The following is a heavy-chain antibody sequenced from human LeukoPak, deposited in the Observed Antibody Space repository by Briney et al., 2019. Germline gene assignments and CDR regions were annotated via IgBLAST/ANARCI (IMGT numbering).Heavy chain of an antibody. J-gene: IGHJ4*02. D-gene: IGHD2-2*01. CDR2: ISYDGSTE. V-gene: IGHV3-30*18. CDR3: AKETYSTSWQLDS. CDR1: GFAFSSYG. Sequence: GGSLRLSCAASGFAFSSYGVHWVRQAPGKGPEWVAVISYDGSTEYYIDSVKGRFTISRDNSKNTLYLQMNSLRAEDTAVYYCAKETYSTSWQLDSWGQGTLVTVSS.